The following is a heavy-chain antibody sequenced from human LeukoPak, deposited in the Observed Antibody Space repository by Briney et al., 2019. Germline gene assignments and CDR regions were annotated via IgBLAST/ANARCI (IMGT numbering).Heavy chain of an antibody. V-gene: IGHV3-48*03. D-gene: IGHD5-18*01. J-gene: IGHJ4*02. CDR3: ARDRATAMFDY. CDR1: GFTFSSYE. CDR2: ISSSGSTI. Sequence: GGSLRLSCAASGFTFSSYEMNWVRQAPGKGLEWVSYISSSGSTIYYVGSVGGRFTISRDNAKNSLYLQMNSLRAEDTAVYYCARDRATAMFDYWAQGTLVTVSS.